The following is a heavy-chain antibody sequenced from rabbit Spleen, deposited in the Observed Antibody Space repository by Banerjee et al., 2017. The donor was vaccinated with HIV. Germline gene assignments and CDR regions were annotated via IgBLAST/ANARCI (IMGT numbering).Heavy chain of an antibody. D-gene: IGHD4-1*01. V-gene: IGHV1S7*01. J-gene: IGHJ4*01. Sequence: QLTETGGGLVQPGGSLTLSCKASGVDFTNYYITWVRQAPGKGLEWIGIIYAAKGSTDYASWVNGRFTISSDNAQSTVDLKMTSLTAADTATYFCAREGGILMAGAFNLWGPGTLVTVS. CDR1: GVDFTNYY. CDR3: AREGGILMAGAFNL. CDR2: IYAAKGST.